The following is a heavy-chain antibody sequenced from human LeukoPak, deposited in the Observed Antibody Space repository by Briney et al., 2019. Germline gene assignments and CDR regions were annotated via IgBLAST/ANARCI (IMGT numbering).Heavy chain of an antibody. V-gene: IGHV4-39*01. J-gene: IGHJ4*02. Sequence: SETLSLTCTVSGGSISSSSYYWGWIRQPPGKGLEWIGSIYYSGSTYYNPSLKSRVTISVDTSKNHFSLKLSSVTAADTAVYYCARHVEATKYYFDYWGQGTLVTVSS. CDR1: GGSISSSSYY. CDR3: ARHVEATKYYFDY. CDR2: IYYSGST. D-gene: IGHD2-8*01.